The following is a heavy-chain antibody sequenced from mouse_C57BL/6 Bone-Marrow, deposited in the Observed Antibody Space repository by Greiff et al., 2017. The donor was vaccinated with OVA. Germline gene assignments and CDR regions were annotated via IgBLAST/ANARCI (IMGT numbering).Heavy chain of an antibody. V-gene: IGHV5-6*01. D-gene: IGHD1-1*01. J-gene: IGHJ2*01. CDR3: ARHYYGSSYFDY. CDR2: ISSGGSYT. CDR1: GFTFSSYG. Sequence: EVQLVESGGDLVKPGGSLKLSCAASGFTFSSYGMSWVRQTPDKRLAWVATISSGGSYTYYPDSVKGRFTISRDNAKNTLYLQMSSLKSEDTAMYFCARHYYGSSYFDYWGQGTTLTVSS.